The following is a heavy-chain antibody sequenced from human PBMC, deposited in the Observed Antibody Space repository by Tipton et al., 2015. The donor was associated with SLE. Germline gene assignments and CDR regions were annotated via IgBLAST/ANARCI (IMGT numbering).Heavy chain of an antibody. J-gene: IGHJ4*02. D-gene: IGHD1-26*01. CDR3: ARGLFPWELFY. Sequence: LRLSCAVHGGSFSGYYWSWIRQPPGKGLEWIGEINHSGSTNYNPSLKSRVKISVDMSKNQFSLKLSSVTAADTAVYYCARGLFPWELFYWGQGSLVTVSS. CDR2: INHSGST. CDR1: GGSFSGYY. V-gene: IGHV4-34*01.